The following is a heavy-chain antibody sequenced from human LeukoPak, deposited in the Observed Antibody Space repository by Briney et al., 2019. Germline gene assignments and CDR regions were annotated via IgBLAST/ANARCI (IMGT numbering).Heavy chain of an antibody. Sequence: PSETLSLTCAVYGGSFSGYYWSWIRLPPGKGLEWIGEINHSGSTNYNPSLKSRVTISVDTSKNQFSLKLSSVTAADTAVYYCARGESYDFWSGYYDDYWGQGTLVTVSS. D-gene: IGHD3-3*01. CDR1: GGSFSGYY. V-gene: IGHV4-34*01. J-gene: IGHJ4*02. CDR2: INHSGST. CDR3: ARGESYDFWSGYYDDY.